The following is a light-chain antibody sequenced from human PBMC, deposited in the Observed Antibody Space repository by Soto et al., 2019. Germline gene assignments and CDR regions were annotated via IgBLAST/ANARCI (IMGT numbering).Light chain of an antibody. CDR1: QNFGSY. Sequence: EIVMTQSPATLSVSPGERATLSCRASQNFGSYLAWYQQKPGQAPRLLIYDASNRATGIPARFSGSGSGTDFTLTISSLEPEDFAVYYCQQRSNWPLTFGQGTRLEIK. CDR2: DAS. V-gene: IGKV3-11*01. CDR3: QQRSNWPLT. J-gene: IGKJ5*01.